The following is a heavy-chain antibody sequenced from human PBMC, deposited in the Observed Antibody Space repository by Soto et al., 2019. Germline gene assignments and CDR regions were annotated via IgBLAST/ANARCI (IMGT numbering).Heavy chain of an antibody. CDR2: INAGNGNT. J-gene: IGHJ6*02. V-gene: IGHV1-3*01. CDR1: GYTFTSYA. Sequence: ASVKVSCKASGYTFTSYAMHWVRQAPGQRLEWMGWINAGNGNTKYSQKFQGRVTITRDTSASTAYMELSSLRSEDTAVYYCARVPGYCSSTSCRIYGMDVWGQGTTVTVS. CDR3: ARVPGYCSSTSCRIYGMDV. D-gene: IGHD2-2*03.